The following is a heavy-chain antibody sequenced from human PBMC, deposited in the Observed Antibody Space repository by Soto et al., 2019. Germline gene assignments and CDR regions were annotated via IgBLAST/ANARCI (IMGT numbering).Heavy chain of an antibody. V-gene: IGHV1-2*04. J-gene: IGHJ5*02. CDR2: INPNSGGT. Sequence: QVQLVQSGAEVKKPGASVKVSCKASGYTFTGYYMHWVRQAPGQGLEWMGWINPNSGGTNYAQKXXGWVTMTRDPXXSXAXXELSRLRSDDTAVYYCARGGGITMVRGAKDNWFDPWGQGTLVTVSS. CDR3: ARGGGITMVRGAKDNWFDP. CDR1: GYTFTGYY. D-gene: IGHD3-10*01.